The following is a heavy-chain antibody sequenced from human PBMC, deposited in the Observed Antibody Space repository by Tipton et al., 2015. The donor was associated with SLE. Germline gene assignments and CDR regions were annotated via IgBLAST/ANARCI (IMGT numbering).Heavy chain of an antibody. CDR2: IHYSGST. CDR3: ARGTGDYYGSGLYYYGLDV. D-gene: IGHD3-10*01. CDR1: GGSFSGYS. J-gene: IGHJ6*02. V-gene: IGHV4-34*01. Sequence: TLSLTCAVYGGSFSGYSWNWIRQPPGKGLEWIGEIHYSGSTTYNPTLKSQFTISVDTSTNQFTLKLRSVTAADTAVYYCARGTGDYYGSGLYYYGLDVWGQGTAGTVSS.